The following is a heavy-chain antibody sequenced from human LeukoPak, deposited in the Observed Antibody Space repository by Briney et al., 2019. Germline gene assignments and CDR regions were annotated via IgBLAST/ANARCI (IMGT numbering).Heavy chain of an antibody. CDR1: GFTFSYSW. J-gene: IGHJ3*01. Sequence: GGSLRLSCAASGFTFSYSWMNWVRQAPGKGLEWVSYISSSGSTIYYADSVKGRFTISRDNAKNSLYLQMNSLRAEDTAVYYCARDLRGSYSFWGQGTMVTVSS. V-gene: IGHV3-48*04. CDR3: ARDLRGSYSF. D-gene: IGHD1-26*01. CDR2: ISSSGSTI.